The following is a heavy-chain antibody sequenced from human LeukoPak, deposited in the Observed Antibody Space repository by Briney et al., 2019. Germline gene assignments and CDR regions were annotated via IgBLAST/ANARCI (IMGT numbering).Heavy chain of an antibody. D-gene: IGHD3-22*01. CDR1: GFTFSSYG. V-gene: IGHV3-33*01. CDR3: TTSRIITMIVVVMVY. Sequence: GRSLRLSCAASGFTFSSYGMHWVRQAPGKGLEWVAVIWYDGSNKYYADSVKGRFTISRDNSKNTLYLQMNSLKTEDTAVYYCTTSRIITMIVVVMVYRGQGTLVTVSS. J-gene: IGHJ4*02. CDR2: IWYDGSNK.